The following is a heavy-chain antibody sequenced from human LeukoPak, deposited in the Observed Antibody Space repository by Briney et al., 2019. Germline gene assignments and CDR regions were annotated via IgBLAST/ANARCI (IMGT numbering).Heavy chain of an antibody. D-gene: IGHD1-26*01. CDR1: GYTFTGYY. CDR3: ARSLAGGSYSYYYYYYGMDV. Sequence: ASVKVSCKASGYTFTGYYMHWVRQAPGQGLEWMGWINPKSGGTNYAQKFQGRVTMTRDTSISTAYMELSRLRSDDTAVYYCARSLAGGSYSYYYYYYGMDVWGQGTTVTVSS. V-gene: IGHV1-2*02. CDR2: INPKSGGT. J-gene: IGHJ6*02.